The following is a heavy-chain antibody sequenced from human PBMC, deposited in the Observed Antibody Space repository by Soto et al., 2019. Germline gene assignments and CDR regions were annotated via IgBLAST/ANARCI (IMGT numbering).Heavy chain of an antibody. Sequence: GGSLRLSCAASGFTFSDYYMSWIRQAPGKGLEWVSFINPSISTIYYADSVKGRFTISRDNAKNSLYLQMNSLRAEDTAVYYCVREAITAMVYDYWGQGALVTVSS. CDR1: GFTFSDYY. V-gene: IGHV3-11*01. CDR3: VREAITAMVYDY. J-gene: IGHJ4*02. CDR2: INPSISTI. D-gene: IGHD5-18*01.